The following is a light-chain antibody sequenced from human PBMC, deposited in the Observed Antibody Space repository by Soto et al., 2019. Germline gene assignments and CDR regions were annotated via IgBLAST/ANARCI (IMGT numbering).Light chain of an antibody. CDR3: RQYKSYPIT. V-gene: IGKV1-16*02. Sequence: DLQMTQSPSSLSASVGDRVTITCRASQDINNYLAWIQQKPGKAPKSLIYAASSLQSGVSAKFSGSGFGTDFTLTISSLQPEDVATYYCRQYKSYPITFGQGTRLEIK. CDR2: AAS. CDR1: QDINNY. J-gene: IGKJ5*01.